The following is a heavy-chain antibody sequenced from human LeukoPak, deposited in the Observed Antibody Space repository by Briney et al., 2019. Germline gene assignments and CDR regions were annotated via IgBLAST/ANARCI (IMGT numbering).Heavy chain of an antibody. V-gene: IGHV4-59*01. D-gene: IGHD3-22*01. CDR2: IYYTGST. CDR3: ARDYYDSSGYFLSAVDI. CDR1: GGSISSYF. J-gene: IGHJ3*02. Sequence: PSETLSLTCTVSGGSISSYFWSWIRQTPAKGLEWIGYIYYTGSTNYNPSLKSRVTISLDTSKNQVSLKLTSVTAADTAVYYCARDYYDSSGYFLSAVDIWGQGTMVTVSS.